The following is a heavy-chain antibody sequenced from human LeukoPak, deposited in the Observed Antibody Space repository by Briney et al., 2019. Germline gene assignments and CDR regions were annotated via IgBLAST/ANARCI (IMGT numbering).Heavy chain of an antibody. CDR2: IHSSGST. CDR3: ARAAVAECFDY. Sequence: SETLSLTCTVSGGSINSYYWSWIRQPAGKGLEWIGRIHSSGSTSYSPSLKSRVTMSVDRSKKQLSLKLSSVTAADTAVYYCARAAVAECFDYWGQGTLVTVSS. J-gene: IGHJ4*02. V-gene: IGHV4-4*07. D-gene: IGHD6-19*01. CDR1: GGSINSYY.